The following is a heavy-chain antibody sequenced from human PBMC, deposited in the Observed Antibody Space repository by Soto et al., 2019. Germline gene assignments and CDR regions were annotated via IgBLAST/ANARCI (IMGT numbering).Heavy chain of an antibody. V-gene: IGHV4-31*02. CDR3: AREAGSGDYFDY. D-gene: IGHD1-26*01. J-gene: IGHJ4*02. Sequence: WPWIRQHPGKGLEWIGYIFYSGSTFHNPSLKSRVTISVDTSKNQFSLELSSVTAADTAVYYCAREAGSGDYFDYWGQGTLVTVSS. CDR2: IFYSGST.